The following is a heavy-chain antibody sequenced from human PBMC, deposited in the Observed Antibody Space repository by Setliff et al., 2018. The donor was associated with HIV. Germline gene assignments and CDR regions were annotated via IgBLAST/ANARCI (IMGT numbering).Heavy chain of an antibody. CDR3: ARVQVGGYNFYFDY. D-gene: IGHD5-12*01. Sequence: ASVKVSCKASGYTFTSLDINWVRQATGQGPEWMGWLNPTSGNTGSAQRFQGRVTMTRNTSISIAYMELSNLRSEDTAVYYCARVQVGGYNFYFDYWGQGTLVTVSS. J-gene: IGHJ4*02. CDR2: LNPTSGNT. V-gene: IGHV1-8*01. CDR1: GYTFTSLD.